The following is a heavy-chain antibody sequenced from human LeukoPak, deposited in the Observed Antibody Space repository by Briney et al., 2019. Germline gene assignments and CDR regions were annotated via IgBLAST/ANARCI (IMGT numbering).Heavy chain of an antibody. J-gene: IGHJ6*03. CDR2: IIPIFGTA. CDR1: GGTFSSYA. D-gene: IGHD1-1*01. Sequence: ASVKVSCKASGGTFSSYAISWVRQAPGQGLEWMGGIIPIFGTANYAQKFQGRVTITADESTSTAYMELSSLRSEDTAVYYCARCAPVQLERHRYFYYYMDVWGKGTTVTVSS. CDR3: ARCAPVQLERHRYFYYYMDV. V-gene: IGHV1-69*13.